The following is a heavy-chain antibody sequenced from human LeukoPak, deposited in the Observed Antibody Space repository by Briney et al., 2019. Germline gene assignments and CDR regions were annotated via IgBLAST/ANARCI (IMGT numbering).Heavy chain of an antibody. V-gene: IGHV3-23*01. D-gene: IGHD3-9*01. Sequence: GGSLRLSCAASGFTFSLYAMSWVRQAPGKGLEWVSAISGSDGRTYYADSVKGRFTISRDNSKNTLYLQMNSLRVEDTAIYYCAKVGDLQFFDPTGHWGQGTLVTVSS. J-gene: IGHJ4*02. CDR1: GFTFSLYA. CDR2: ISGSDGRT. CDR3: AKVGDLQFFDPTGH.